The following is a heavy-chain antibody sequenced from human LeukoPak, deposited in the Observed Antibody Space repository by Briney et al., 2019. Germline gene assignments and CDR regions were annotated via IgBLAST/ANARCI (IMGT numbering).Heavy chain of an antibody. V-gene: IGHV4-59*08. J-gene: IGHJ4*02. CDR1: GGSISSYY. D-gene: IGHD5-18*01. CDR3: ARMVFGGYRYGYGYYFDY. CDR2: IYYSGST. Sequence: SETLSLTCTVSGGSISSYYWSWIRQPPGKGLEWIGYIYYSGSTNYNPSLKSRVTISVDTSKNQFSLKLSSVTAADTAVYYCARMVFGGYRYGYGYYFDYWGQGTLVTVSS.